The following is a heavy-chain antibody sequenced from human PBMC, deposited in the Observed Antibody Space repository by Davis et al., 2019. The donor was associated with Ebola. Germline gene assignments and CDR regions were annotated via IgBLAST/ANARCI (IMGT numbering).Heavy chain of an antibody. CDR2: IYYSGST. Sequence: MPSETLSLTCTVSGGSVSSGSYYWSWIRQPPGKGLEWIGYIYYSGSTNYNPSLKSRVTISVDTSKNQFSLKLSSVTAADTAVYYCARVPYYGMDVWGQGTTVTVSS. J-gene: IGHJ6*02. V-gene: IGHV4-61*01. CDR1: GGSVSSGSYY. CDR3: ARVPYYGMDV.